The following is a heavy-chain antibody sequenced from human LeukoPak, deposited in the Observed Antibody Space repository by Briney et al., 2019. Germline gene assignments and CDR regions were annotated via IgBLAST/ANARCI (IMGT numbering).Heavy chain of an antibody. J-gene: IGHJ4*02. D-gene: IGHD1-26*01. CDR1: GFTFSDFY. CDR3: AKETSSGNFATIDC. V-gene: IGHV3-11*01. Sequence: GGSLRLSCAASGFTFSDFYMTWIRQAPGKGLEWVSYSSNGGSTIYYADSVKGRFTISRDNAKNSLYLQMNSLRAEDTAVYYCAKETSSGNFATIDCWGQGTLVTVSS. CDR2: SSNGGSTI.